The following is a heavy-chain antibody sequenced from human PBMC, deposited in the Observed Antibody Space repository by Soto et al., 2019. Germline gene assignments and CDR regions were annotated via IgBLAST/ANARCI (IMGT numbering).Heavy chain of an antibody. CDR1: GYTFTSYY. J-gene: IGHJ4*02. V-gene: IGHV1-46*03. D-gene: IGHD3-10*01. Sequence: QVQLVQSGAEVKKPGASVKVSCKASGYTFTSYYMHWVRQAPGQGLEWMGIINPSGGSTSYAQKYQGRVTMTRDTSTGTGYMELSSLRSEDTAVYYCAREGHYGSGSYYGFDYWGQGTLVTVSS. CDR2: INPSGGST. CDR3: AREGHYGSGSYYGFDY.